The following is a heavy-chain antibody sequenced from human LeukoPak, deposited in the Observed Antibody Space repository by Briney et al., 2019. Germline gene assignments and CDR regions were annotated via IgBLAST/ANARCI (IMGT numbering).Heavy chain of an antibody. V-gene: IGHV3-7*01. J-gene: IGHJ4*02. CDR1: GFTFSSYW. CDR3: AREVSYSSSWHYFDY. D-gene: IGHD6-13*01. CDR2: IKQDGSEK. Sequence: GGSLGLSCAASGFTFSSYWMSWVRQAPGKGLEWVANIKQDGSEKYYVDSVKGRFTISRDNAKNSLYLQMNSLRAEDTAVYYCAREVSYSSSWHYFDYWGQGTLVTVSS.